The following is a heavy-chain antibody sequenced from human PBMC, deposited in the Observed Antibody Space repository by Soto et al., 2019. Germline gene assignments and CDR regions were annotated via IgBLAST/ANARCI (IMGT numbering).Heavy chain of an antibody. CDR2: IIPIFGTA. J-gene: IGHJ6*02. Sequence: QVQLVQSGAEVKKPGSSVKVSCKASGGTFSSYAISWVRQAPGQGLEWMGGIIPIFGTANYAQKFQGRVTITADESTSTTDIELSSLRSEDTAVYYCARCQDRNCYYYYGMDVWGQGTTVTVSS. CDR3: ARCQDRNCYYYYGMDV. D-gene: IGHD1-7*01. V-gene: IGHV1-69*01. CDR1: GGTFSSYA.